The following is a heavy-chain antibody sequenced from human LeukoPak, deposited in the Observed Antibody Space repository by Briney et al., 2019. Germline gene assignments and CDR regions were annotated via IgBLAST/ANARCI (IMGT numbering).Heavy chain of an antibody. CDR3: ARAKLVGYCSGGSCYDYYYYYMDV. V-gene: IGHV1-69*06. J-gene: IGHJ6*03. D-gene: IGHD2-15*01. CDR1: GGTFSSYA. Sequence: SVKVSCKASGGTFSSYAISWVRQAPGQGLEWMGGIIPIFGTANYAQKFQGRVTITADKSTSTAYMELSSLRSEDTAVYYCARAKLVGYCSGGSCYDYYYYYMDVWGKGTTVTVSS. CDR2: IIPIFGTA.